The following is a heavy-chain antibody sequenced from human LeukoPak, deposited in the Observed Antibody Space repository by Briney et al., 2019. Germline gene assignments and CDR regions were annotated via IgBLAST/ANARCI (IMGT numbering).Heavy chain of an antibody. D-gene: IGHD2/OR15-2a*01. V-gene: IGHV3-74*01. CDR3: VSFYETY. CDR2: INSDGSWT. Sequence: PSGGSLRLSCAASGNYWMHWVRQAQGKGLVWVSHINSDGSWTSYADSVKGRFTISKDNAKNTVYLQMNSLRAEDTAVYYCVSFYETYWGRGTLVTVSS. CDR1: GNYW. J-gene: IGHJ4*02.